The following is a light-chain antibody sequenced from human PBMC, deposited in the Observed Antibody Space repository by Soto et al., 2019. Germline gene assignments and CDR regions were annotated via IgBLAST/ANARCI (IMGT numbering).Light chain of an antibody. J-gene: IGKJ4*01. V-gene: IGKV3-15*01. CDR3: QQYNNWPLT. Sequence: EIVMTQSPATLSVSPGERPTLSCMASQSVSSNLAWYPQNPGQPPRLLIYGASTRATGIPARFSGSGAGTECTLTISSLQSEDFAVYYCQQYNNWPLTFGGGTQVELK. CDR1: QSVSSN. CDR2: GAS.